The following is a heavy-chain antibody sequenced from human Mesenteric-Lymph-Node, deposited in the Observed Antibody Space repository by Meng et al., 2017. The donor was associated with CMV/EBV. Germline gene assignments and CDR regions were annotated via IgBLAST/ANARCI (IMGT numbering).Heavy chain of an antibody. CDR3: ARPLYDSSGLFDY. V-gene: IGHV3-23*01. CDR1: GFTFSSYA. D-gene: IGHD3-22*01. CDR2: ISGSGGST. J-gene: IGHJ4*02. Sequence: GESLKISCAASGFTFSSYAMSWVRQAPGKGLEWVSAISGSGGSTYYADSVKGRFTISRDNSKNTLYLQMNSLRAEDTAVYYCARPLYDSSGLFDYWGQGTLVTVSS.